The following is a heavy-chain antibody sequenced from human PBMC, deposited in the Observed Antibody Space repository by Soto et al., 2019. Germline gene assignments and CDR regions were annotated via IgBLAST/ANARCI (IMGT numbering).Heavy chain of an antibody. CDR1: GFSLGDFGEG. CDR3: AHERGCWGSSGT. J-gene: IGHJ5*02. V-gene: IGHV2-5*01. CDR2: IYWNDDE. D-gene: IGHD3-16*01. Sequence: QITLEESGPTLVKPTQTLTLTCSFSGFSLGDFGEGVGWFRQPPGEALEWLALIYWNDDERYNPSLESRLTISKDTSKNQVVLTMTNMDPLDTATYHCAHERGCWGSSGTWGQGTLVTVS.